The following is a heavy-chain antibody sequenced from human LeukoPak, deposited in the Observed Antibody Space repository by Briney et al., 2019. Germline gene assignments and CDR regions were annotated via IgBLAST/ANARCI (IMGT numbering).Heavy chain of an antibody. Sequence: QPGGSLRLSCAASGFTFSSYWMHWVRQAPGKGLVWASRIKSDGSTNYADSVKGRFTISRDNAKNTVSLQMNSLRAEDTGVYYCARAPSEIGGYYPEYFRHWGQGTLVTVSS. CDR1: GFTFSSYW. CDR3: ARAPSEIGGYYPEYFRH. D-gene: IGHD3-22*01. V-gene: IGHV3-74*01. J-gene: IGHJ1*01. CDR2: IKSDGST.